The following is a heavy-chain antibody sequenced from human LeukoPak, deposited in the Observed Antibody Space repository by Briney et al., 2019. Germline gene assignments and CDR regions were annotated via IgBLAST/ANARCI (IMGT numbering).Heavy chain of an antibody. CDR1: GGTFSSYA. V-gene: IGHV1-2*02. J-gene: IGHJ6*03. CDR3: ARTAFQFGEYFYYMNV. Sequence: VASVKVSCKASGGTFSSYAISWVRQAPGQGLEWMGGINPYSGDTNYAQKFQGRVTVTRDTSMSTAYMELSGLTSDDTAVYYCARTAFQFGEYFYYMNVWGKGTTVTVSS. D-gene: IGHD3-10*01. CDR2: INPYSGDT.